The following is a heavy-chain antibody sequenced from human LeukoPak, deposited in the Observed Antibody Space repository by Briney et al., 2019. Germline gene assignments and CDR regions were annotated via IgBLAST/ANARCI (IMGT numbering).Heavy chain of an antibody. J-gene: IGHJ4*02. D-gene: IGHD3-9*01. CDR3: ARKRADIWYYFDF. CDR2: LHHSGST. V-gene: IGHV4-4*02. Sequence: PSETLSLTCAVSSGSISSNYWWSWVRQPPGKGLEWIGELHHSGSTNYSPSLKSRVTTSVDKSKNQFSLKLTSATAADTAVYYCARKRADIWYYFDFWGQGNLVTVSS. CDR1: SGSISSNYW.